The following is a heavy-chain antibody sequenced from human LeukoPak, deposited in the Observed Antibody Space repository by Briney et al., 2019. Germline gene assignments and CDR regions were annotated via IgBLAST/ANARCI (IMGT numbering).Heavy chain of an antibody. D-gene: IGHD6-6*01. Sequence: PSETLSLTCAVYGGSFSGYYWSWIRQPPGKGLEWIGEINHSGSTNYNPSLKSRVTISVDTSKNQFSLKLSSVTAADTAVYYCARVDRSSGGYYYYMDVWGKGTTVTVSS. V-gene: IGHV4-34*01. CDR2: INHSGST. J-gene: IGHJ6*03. CDR1: GGSFSGYY. CDR3: ARVDRSSGGYYYYMDV.